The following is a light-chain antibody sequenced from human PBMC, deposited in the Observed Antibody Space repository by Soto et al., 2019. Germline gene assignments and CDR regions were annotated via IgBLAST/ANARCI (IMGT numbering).Light chain of an antibody. Sequence: ENVLTQSADSLAVSLGERATIKCKTTYSVLYSRNNMNYLAWYQQKRGQPPKLLIYWATFREPGVPDRFSGSGSETDFTLTISSLQAEDVAVYYCHENAGPPWTFGQGTKVEIK. J-gene: IGKJ1*01. V-gene: IGKV4-1*01. CDR3: HENAGPPWT. CDR2: WAT. CDR1: YSVLYSRNNMNY.